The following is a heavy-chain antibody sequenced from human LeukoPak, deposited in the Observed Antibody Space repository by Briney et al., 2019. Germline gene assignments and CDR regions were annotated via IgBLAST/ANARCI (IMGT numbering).Heavy chain of an antibody. Sequence: GRSLRLSCAASGLTFSTYAMHWVRQAPGKGLEWVAVISHDGNKKYYADSVKDRLTISRDNSKNTLYLQVNSLRAEDTAVYYCAKGGKWDVTPFDYWGQGTLVTVSS. J-gene: IGHJ4*02. V-gene: IGHV3-30-3*01. D-gene: IGHD1-26*01. CDR2: ISHDGNKK. CDR3: AKGGKWDVTPFDY. CDR1: GLTFSTYA.